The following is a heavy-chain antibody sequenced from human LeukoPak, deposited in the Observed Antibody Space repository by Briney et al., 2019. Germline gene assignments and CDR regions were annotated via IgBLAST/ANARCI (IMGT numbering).Heavy chain of an antibody. Sequence: SETLSLTCTVSGGSISSYYWSWIRRPPGKGLEWIGYIYYSGSTNYNPSLKSRVTISVDTSKNQFSLKLSSVTAADTAVYYCASGDCSGGSCYLGYWGQGTLVTVSS. D-gene: IGHD2-15*01. J-gene: IGHJ4*02. CDR2: IYYSGST. CDR1: GGSISSYY. V-gene: IGHV4-59*08. CDR3: ASGDCSGGSCYLGY.